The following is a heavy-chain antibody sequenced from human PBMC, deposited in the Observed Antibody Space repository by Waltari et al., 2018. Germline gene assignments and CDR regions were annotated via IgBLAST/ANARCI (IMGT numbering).Heavy chain of an antibody. CDR3: ANKEESSGWYDQDWMDP. V-gene: IGHV2-5*01. CDR2: IYWSGDN. CDR1: GSSPSTSGVG. J-gene: IGHJ5*02. Sequence: HISLLSSVPMLVSPTQLLTLSCTFSGSSPSTSGVGVGWIHHSPGKALEWIALIYWSGDNCYSPSLKSRLTITEDTSKNQVVLKMTNMDAVDTAVYYCANKEESSGWYDQDWMDPWGQGTMVTVSS. D-gene: IGHD6-13*01.